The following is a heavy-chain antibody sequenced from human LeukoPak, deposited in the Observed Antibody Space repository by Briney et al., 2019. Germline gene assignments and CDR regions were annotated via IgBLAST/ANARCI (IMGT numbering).Heavy chain of an antibody. D-gene: IGHD5-18*01. J-gene: IGHJ4*02. V-gene: IGHV4-31*03. CDR2: VSYSGST. CDR1: GGSITSGRYY. Sequence: SETLSLTCTLSGGSITSGRYYWTWIRQHPQRGLEWIGYVSYSGSTNYNSSLKSRLTISADTSKNQFYLRLTSVTAADTAVYYCAREDTAMANFDYWGQGTLVTVSS. CDR3: AREDTAMANFDY.